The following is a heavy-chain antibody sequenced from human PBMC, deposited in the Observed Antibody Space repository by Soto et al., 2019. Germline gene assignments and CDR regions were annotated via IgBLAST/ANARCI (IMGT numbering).Heavy chain of an antibody. Sequence: ASVKVSCKASGSTFTGYYMHWVRQAPGQGLEWMGWINPNSGGTNYAQKFQGWVTMTRDTSISTAYMELSRLRSDDTAVYYCARDKYADYGDSEGAFDIWGQGTMVTVSS. V-gene: IGHV1-2*04. J-gene: IGHJ3*02. D-gene: IGHD4-17*01. CDR1: GSTFTGYY. CDR2: INPNSGGT. CDR3: ARDKYADYGDSEGAFDI.